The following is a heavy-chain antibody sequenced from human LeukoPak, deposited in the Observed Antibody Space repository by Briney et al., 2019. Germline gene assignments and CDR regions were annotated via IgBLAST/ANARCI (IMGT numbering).Heavy chain of an antibody. CDR3: AIQGIYSTSWYSFDY. V-gene: IGHV3-48*03. Sequence: GGSLRLSCAASGVTFSIYEMNWVRQAPGKGLEWVSYISSSGSTIYYADSVKGRFTISRDNAKNSLFLQMSGLRAEDTAVYYCAIQGIYSTSWYSFDYWGQGTLVTVSS. J-gene: IGHJ4*02. D-gene: IGHD6-13*01. CDR2: ISSSGSTI. CDR1: GVTFSIYE.